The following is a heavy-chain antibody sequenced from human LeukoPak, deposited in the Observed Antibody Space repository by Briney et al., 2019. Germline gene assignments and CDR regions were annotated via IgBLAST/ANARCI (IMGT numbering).Heavy chain of an antibody. CDR2: ISGSGGST. CDR1: GFTFSSYA. Sequence: PGGSLRLSCAASGFTFSSYAMSWVRQAPGKGLEWVSAISGSGGSTYYADSVKGRFTISRDNSKNTLYLQMNSLRAEDTAVYYCAKSQGYDILTGYIPWGQGTLVTVSS. CDR3: AKSQGYDILTGYIP. J-gene: IGHJ4*02. V-gene: IGHV3-23*01. D-gene: IGHD3-9*01.